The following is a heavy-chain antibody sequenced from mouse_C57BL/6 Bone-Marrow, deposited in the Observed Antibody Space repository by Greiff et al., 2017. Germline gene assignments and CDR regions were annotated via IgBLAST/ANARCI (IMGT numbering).Heavy chain of an antibody. CDR1: GFNIKDDY. D-gene: IGHD1-1*01. CDR3: TTFYDGSSYAY. CDR2: IDPENGDT. Sequence: VQLQQSGAELVRPGASVKLSCTASGFNIKDDYMHWVKQRPEQGLEWIGWIDPENGDTEYASKFQGKATITADTSSNTAYLQLSSLTSEDTAVYYCTTFYDGSSYAYWGQGTLVTVSA. J-gene: IGHJ3*01. V-gene: IGHV14-4*01.